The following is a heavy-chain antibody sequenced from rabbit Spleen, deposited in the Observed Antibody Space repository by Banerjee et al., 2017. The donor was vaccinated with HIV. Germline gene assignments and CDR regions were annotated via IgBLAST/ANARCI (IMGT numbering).Heavy chain of an antibody. J-gene: IGHJ4*01. CDR3: ARDAGSGDYIDVYFDL. Sequence: QSLEESGGGLVKPEASLTLTCKASGFDFSRGYDMCWVRLAPGKGLEWIGCIFTGNLKTYYASWAKGRFTISKTSSTTVTLQMTSLTVADTATYFCARDAGSGDYIDVYFDLWGPGTLVTVS. CDR1: GFDFSRGYD. V-gene: IGHV1S40*01. D-gene: IGHD8-1*01. CDR2: IFTGNLKT.